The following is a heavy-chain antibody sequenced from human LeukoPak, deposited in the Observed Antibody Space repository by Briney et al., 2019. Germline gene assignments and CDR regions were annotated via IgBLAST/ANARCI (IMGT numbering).Heavy chain of an antibody. CDR3: ARDNGDYVVDY. D-gene: IGHD4-17*01. V-gene: IGHV4-61*02. J-gene: IGHJ4*02. Sequence: PSQTLSLTCTVSGGSISSGSYYWSWIRQPAGKGLEWIGRIYTSGSTNSNPSLKSRVTISVDTSKNQFSLKLSSVTAADTAVYYCARDNGDYVVDYWGQGTLVTVSS. CDR2: IYTSGST. CDR1: GGSISSGSYY.